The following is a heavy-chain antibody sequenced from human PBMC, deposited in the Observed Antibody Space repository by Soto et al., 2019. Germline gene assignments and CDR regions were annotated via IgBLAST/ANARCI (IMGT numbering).Heavy chain of an antibody. V-gene: IGHV4-34*01. CDR1: GGSFSGYY. CDR3: GRPYSSSWLVNY. CDR2: INHSGST. Sequence: SETLSLTCAVYGGSFSGYYWSWIRQPPGKGLEWIGEINHSGSTNYNPSLKSRVTISVDTSKNQFSLKLSSVTAADTAVYYCGRPYSSSWLVNYGGQGPLVTVSS. J-gene: IGHJ4*02. D-gene: IGHD6-13*01.